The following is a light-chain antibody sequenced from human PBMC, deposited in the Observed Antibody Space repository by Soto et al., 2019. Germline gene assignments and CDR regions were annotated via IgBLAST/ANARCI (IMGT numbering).Light chain of an antibody. V-gene: IGKV1-39*01. CDR1: QSIVTY. CDR2: AAS. J-gene: IGKJ1*01. CDR3: QQSYSTPPWT. Sequence: DIHMTQSPSSLSASVGDRVTITCRVSQSIVTYSNWYLQKPGKAPKLLIYAASNLQSGVPSRFSGSGSGTDFTLTISSLQPEDFATYFCQQSYSTPPWTFGQGTKVDIK.